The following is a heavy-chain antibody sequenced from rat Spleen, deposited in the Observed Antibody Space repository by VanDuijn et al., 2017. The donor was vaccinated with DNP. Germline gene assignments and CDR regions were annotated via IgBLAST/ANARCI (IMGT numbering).Heavy chain of an antibody. CDR3: ARDYTSYGFAY. CDR2: INTGSGGP. V-gene: IGHV1-43*01. Sequence: QVKLQQSGGELAMPRSSVKIPCKASGYTFTSYYIRCIKQTTGQCFECSGYINTGSGGPNYNEKFKGKATLTVDKSTTTAFMQLSCLTPDDSAVYYCARDYTSYGFAYWGQGTLVTVSS. D-gene: IGHD1-2*01. J-gene: IGHJ3*01. CDR1: GYTFTSYY.